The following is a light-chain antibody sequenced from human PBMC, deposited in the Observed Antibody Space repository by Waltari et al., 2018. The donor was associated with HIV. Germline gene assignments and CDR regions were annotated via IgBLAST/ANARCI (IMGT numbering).Light chain of an antibody. CDR3: QQYNYWPPYT. Sequence: EVVMTQSPATLSVSPGERATLTCRASQSVSVNLAWYQQKPGQPPRLLIYGASTRATDVPARFSGSGSETEFTLTISSLRSEDFAVYYCQQYNYWPPYTFGQGTKLEI. CDR1: QSVSVN. J-gene: IGKJ2*01. V-gene: IGKV3-15*01. CDR2: GAS.